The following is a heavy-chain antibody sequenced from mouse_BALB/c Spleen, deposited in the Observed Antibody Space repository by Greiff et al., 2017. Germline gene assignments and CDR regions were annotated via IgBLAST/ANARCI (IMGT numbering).Heavy chain of an antibody. CDR3: ARGYGNYLDY. CDR1: GYAFTNYW. V-gene: IGHV1-63*01. Sequence: QVHVKQSGAELVRPGTSVKISCKASGYAFTNYWLGWVKQRPGHGLEWIGDIYPGSGNTYYNEKFKGKATLTADKSSSTAYMQLSSLTSEDSAVYLCARGYGNYLDYWGQGTTLTVSS. D-gene: IGHD2-1*01. J-gene: IGHJ2*01. CDR2: IYPGSGNT.